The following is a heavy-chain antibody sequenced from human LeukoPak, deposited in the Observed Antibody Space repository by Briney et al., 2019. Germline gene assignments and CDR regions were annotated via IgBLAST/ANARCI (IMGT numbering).Heavy chain of an antibody. J-gene: IGHJ3*02. CDR2: IIPIFGTA. Sequence: SVKVSCKASGGTFSSYAISWLRQAPGQGLEWMGGIIPIFGTANYAQKFQGRVTITTDESTSTAYMELSSLRSEDTAVYYCARDVVRGEGAFDIWGQGTMVTVSS. CDR1: GGTFSSYA. CDR3: ARDVVRGEGAFDI. D-gene: IGHD3-10*01. V-gene: IGHV1-69*05.